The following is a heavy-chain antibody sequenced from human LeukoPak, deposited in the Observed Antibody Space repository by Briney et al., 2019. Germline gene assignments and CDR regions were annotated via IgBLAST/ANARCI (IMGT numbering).Heavy chain of an antibody. V-gene: IGHV3-23*01. CDR2: ISASGGTT. CDR1: GFTFSTYA. CDR3: AKDRNGWPTNFDY. Sequence: AGGSLRLSCAASGFTFSTYAVNWVRQAPGKGLEWVSAISASGGTTYYADSVKGLFSISRDNSKNTLYLQMNSLRAEDTAVYYCAKDRNGWPTNFDYWGQGTLVTVSS. D-gene: IGHD6-19*01. J-gene: IGHJ4*02.